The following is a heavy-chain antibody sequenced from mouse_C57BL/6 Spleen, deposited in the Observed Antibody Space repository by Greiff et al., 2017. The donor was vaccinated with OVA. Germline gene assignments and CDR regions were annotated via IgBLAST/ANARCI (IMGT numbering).Heavy chain of an antibody. CDR2: ISDGGSYT. CDR3: ARDGGTWYFDV. Sequence: EVKVVESGGGLVKPGGSLKLSCAASGFTFSSYAMSWVRQTPEKRLEWVATISDGGSYTYYPDNVKGRFTISRDNAKNNLYLQMSHLKSEDTAMYYCARDGGTWYFDVWGTGTTVTVSS. V-gene: IGHV5-4*01. J-gene: IGHJ1*03. D-gene: IGHD3-3*01. CDR1: GFTFSSYA.